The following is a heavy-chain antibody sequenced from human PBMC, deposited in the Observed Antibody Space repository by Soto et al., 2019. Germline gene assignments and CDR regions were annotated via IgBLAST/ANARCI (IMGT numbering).Heavy chain of an antibody. CDR3: AKDMGFGERGNLDY. D-gene: IGHD3-10*01. J-gene: IGHJ4*02. CDR1: GFTFSSYA. CDR2: ISGSGGST. V-gene: IGHV3-23*01. Sequence: EVELLESGGGLVQPGGSLRLSCAASGFTFSSYAMSWVRQAPGKGLEWVSAISGSGGSTYYADSVKGRFTISRDNSKNTLYLQMNSLRAEDTAVYYCAKDMGFGERGNLDYWGQGTLVTVSS.